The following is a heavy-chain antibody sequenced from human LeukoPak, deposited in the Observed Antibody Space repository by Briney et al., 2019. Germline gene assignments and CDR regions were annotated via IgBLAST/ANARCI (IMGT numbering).Heavy chain of an antibody. CDR1: GFIFSDYS. J-gene: IGHJ4*02. CDR2: IDSTSTYI. V-gene: IGHV3-21*01. D-gene: IGHD3-10*01. CDR3: ARNFDYYGTGTYNDW. Sequence: PGGSLRLSRAASGFIFSDYSMNWVRQTPGERLEWVSSIDSTSTYIYYVDSVKGRFTVSRDNAKRALYLQMNSLTAEDTATYYCARNFDYYGTGTYNDWWGQGTLVTVSS.